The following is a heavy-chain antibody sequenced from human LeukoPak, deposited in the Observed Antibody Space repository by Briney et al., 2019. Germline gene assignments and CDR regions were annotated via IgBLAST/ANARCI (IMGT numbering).Heavy chain of an antibody. CDR3: AREVYAILTGYYGYYYYGMDV. Sequence: ASVKVSCKASGYTFTSYGISWVRQAPGQGLEWMGWISAYNGNTNYAQKLQGRVTMTTDTSTSTAYMELRSLRSDDTAVYYCAREVYAILTGYYGYYYYGMDVWGKGTTVTVSS. CDR1: GYTFTSYG. V-gene: IGHV1-18*04. D-gene: IGHD3-9*01. CDR2: ISAYNGNT. J-gene: IGHJ6*04.